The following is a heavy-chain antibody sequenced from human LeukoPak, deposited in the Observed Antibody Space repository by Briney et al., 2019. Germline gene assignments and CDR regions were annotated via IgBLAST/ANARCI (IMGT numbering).Heavy chain of an antibody. J-gene: IGHJ4*02. Sequence: GGSLRLSCAASGFTFDDYGMSWVRQAPGKGLEWVANIKQDGSEKYYVDSVKGRFTISRDNAKNSLYLQMNSLRAEDTAVYYCARGRNYDILTGYPYYFDYWGQGTLVTVSS. CDR1: GFTFDDYG. D-gene: IGHD3-9*01. CDR2: IKQDGSEK. V-gene: IGHV3-7*04. CDR3: ARGRNYDILTGYPYYFDY.